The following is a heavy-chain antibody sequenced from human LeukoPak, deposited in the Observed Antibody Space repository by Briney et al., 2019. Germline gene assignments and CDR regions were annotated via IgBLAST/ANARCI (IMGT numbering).Heavy chain of an antibody. Sequence: SETLSLTCAVYGGSFSGYYWSWIRQPPGKGLEWIGEINHSGSTNYNPSLKSRVTISVDTSKNQFSLKLSSVTAADTAVYYCARDGAAAGTSPSDPWGQGTLVTVSS. J-gene: IGHJ5*02. CDR1: GGSFSGYY. CDR2: INHSGST. D-gene: IGHD6-13*01. V-gene: IGHV4-34*01. CDR3: ARDGAAAGTSPSDP.